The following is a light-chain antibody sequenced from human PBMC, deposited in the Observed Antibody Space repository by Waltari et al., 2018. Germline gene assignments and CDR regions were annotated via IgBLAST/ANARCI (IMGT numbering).Light chain of an antibody. J-gene: IGKJ2*01. Sequence: DIQMTQSPSSLSASIGDRVTITCRASQSIRSYLNWYQQKPGKAPNLLIYAASSLQSGVPARFSGSGAGTDFTLTISSLQSEDFATYYCQQSYSIPYTFGQGTKVEIK. V-gene: IGKV1-39*01. CDR3: QQSYSIPYT. CDR2: AAS. CDR1: QSIRSY.